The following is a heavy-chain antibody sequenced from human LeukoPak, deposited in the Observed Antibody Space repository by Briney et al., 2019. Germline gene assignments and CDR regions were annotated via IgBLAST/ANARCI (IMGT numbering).Heavy chain of an antibody. CDR3: ARTRGGTRYSSSPPCDY. CDR2: INHSGST. Sequence: KPSETLSLTCAVYGGSFSGYYWSWIRQPPGKGLEWIGEINHSGSTNYNPSLKSRVTISVDTSKNQFSLKLSSVTAADTAVYYCARTRGGTRYSSSPPCDYRGQGTLVTVSS. V-gene: IGHV4-34*01. CDR1: GGSFSGYY. J-gene: IGHJ4*02. D-gene: IGHD6-13*01.